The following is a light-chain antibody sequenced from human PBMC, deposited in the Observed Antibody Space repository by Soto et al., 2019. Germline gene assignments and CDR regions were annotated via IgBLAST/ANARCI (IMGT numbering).Light chain of an antibody. V-gene: IGKV3-20*01. Sequence: EIVLTQSPGTLSLSPEERATLSCRASQSVSSSYLAWYQQKPGQAPSILIYGASRRATGIPDRFSVSGSGTDLTLTISRLEPVDFAVYDWQQFGNSPWTFGQGTKVEIK. CDR3: QQFGNSPWT. CDR1: QSVSSSY. J-gene: IGKJ1*01. CDR2: GAS.